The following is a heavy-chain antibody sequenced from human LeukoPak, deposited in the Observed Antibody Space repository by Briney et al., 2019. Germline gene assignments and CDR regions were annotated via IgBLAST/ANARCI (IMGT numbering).Heavy chain of an antibody. CDR1: GASISSYY. CDR3: ARDQGWLKAFDI. CDR2: IYYSGST. J-gene: IGHJ3*02. V-gene: IGHV4-59*01. Sequence: SETLSLTCTVSGASISSYYWSWIRQPPGKGLKWIGYIYYSGSTNYNPSLKSRVTISVDTSKNQFSLKLSSVTAADTAVYYCARDQGWLKAFDIWGQGTMVTVSS. D-gene: IGHD3-9*01.